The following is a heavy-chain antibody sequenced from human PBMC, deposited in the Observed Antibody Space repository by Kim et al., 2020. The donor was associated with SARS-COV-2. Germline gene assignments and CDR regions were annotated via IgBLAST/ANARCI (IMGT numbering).Heavy chain of an antibody. J-gene: IGHJ4*02. Sequence: GGSLRLSCAASGFTFSSYAMHWVRQAPGKGLEWVAVISYDGSNKYYADSVKGRFTISRDNSKNTLYLQMNSLRAEDTAVYYCARDGGYCSGGSCYWALFYFDYWGQGTLVTVSS. CDR3: ARDGGYCSGGSCYWALFYFDY. D-gene: IGHD2-15*01. CDR2: ISYDGSNK. V-gene: IGHV3-30-3*01. CDR1: GFTFSSYA.